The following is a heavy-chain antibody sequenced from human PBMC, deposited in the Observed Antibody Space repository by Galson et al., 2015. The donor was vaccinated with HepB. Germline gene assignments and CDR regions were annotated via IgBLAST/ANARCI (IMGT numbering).Heavy chain of an antibody. CDR2: ISRSSTYI. D-gene: IGHD6-6*01. V-gene: IGHV3-21*01. CDR1: GLSFSNYS. J-gene: IGHJ4*02. CDR3: GSGLSTSFNDY. Sequence: SLRLSCAASGLSFSNYSMYWVRQAPGRGLEWLSSISRSSTYIYDADSVKGRFTISRDNAKNSLYLQMSSLRAEDTAIHYCGSGLSTSFNDYWGQGILVTVSS.